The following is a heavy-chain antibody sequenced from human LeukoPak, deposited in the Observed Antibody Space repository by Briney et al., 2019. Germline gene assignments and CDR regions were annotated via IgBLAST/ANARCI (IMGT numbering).Heavy chain of an antibody. CDR1: GGSISSGGYY. J-gene: IGHJ4*02. Sequence: PSETLSLTCTVSGGSISSGGYYRSWIRQPPGKGLEWIGYIYHSGSTYYNPSLKSRVTISVDRSKNQFSLKLSSVTAADTAVYYCAREETGPSRRNDYWGQGTLVTVSS. V-gene: IGHV4-30-2*01. CDR2: IYHSGST. D-gene: IGHD1-1*01. CDR3: AREETGPSRRNDY.